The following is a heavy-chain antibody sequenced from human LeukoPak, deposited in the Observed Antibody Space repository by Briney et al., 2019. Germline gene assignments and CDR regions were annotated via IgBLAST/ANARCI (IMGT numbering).Heavy chain of an antibody. CDR1: GFTFSHYW. D-gene: IGHD1-26*01. J-gene: IGHJ4*02. CDR2: IKQDGSEK. Sequence: PGGSLRLSCAASGFTFSHYWMTWVRQAPGKGLEWVANIKQDGSEKYYVDSVKGRFTISRDNAKNSLYLQMNSLRAEDTAVYYCARNSGGPTYYFDYWGQGTLVTVSS. CDR3: ARNSGGPTYYFDY. V-gene: IGHV3-7*01.